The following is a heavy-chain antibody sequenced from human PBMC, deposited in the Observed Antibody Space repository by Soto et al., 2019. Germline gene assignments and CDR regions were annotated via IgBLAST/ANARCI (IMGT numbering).Heavy chain of an antibody. V-gene: IGHV5-10-1*01. CDR1: GYSFTSYW. J-gene: IGHJ4*02. CDR2: IDPSDSYT. D-gene: IGHD2-21*02. Sequence: GESLKISCKVSGYSFTSYWISWVRQMPGKGLEWMGRIDPSDSYTNYSPSFQGHVTISADKSISTAYLQWSSLKASDTAMYYCARRPRGDYFFGYWGQGTLVTVSS. CDR3: ARRPRGDYFFGY.